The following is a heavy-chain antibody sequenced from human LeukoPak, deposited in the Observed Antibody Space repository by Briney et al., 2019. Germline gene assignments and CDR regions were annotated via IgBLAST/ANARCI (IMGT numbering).Heavy chain of an antibody. J-gene: IGHJ4*02. Sequence: GGSLRLSCAASGFTVSSNYMSWVRQAPGKGLEWVSVIYGGGSTYYADSVKGRFTISRDNSKNTLYLQMNSLRPEDTAIYYCAREGYYGSGSPPSLYFDYWGQGTLVTVSS. CDR3: AREGYYGSGSPPSLYFDY. CDR1: GFTVSSNY. CDR2: IYGGGST. V-gene: IGHV3-53*05. D-gene: IGHD3-10*01.